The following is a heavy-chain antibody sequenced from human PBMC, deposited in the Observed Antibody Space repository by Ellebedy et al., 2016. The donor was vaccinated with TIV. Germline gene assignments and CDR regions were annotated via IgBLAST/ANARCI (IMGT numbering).Heavy chain of an antibody. Sequence: GESLKISCAASGFTFGAFAVHWVRQAPGKGLEWLSVISGGGDNAYHADSVKGRFTVSRDNSKNTLYLQMNRLRTEDTAVYYCAKGTSSGFNYDRVGFEYWGQGTLATVSS. CDR3: AKGTSSGFNYDRVGFEY. CDR2: ISGGGDNA. D-gene: IGHD3-16*01. CDR1: GFTFGAFA. V-gene: IGHV3-23*01. J-gene: IGHJ4*02.